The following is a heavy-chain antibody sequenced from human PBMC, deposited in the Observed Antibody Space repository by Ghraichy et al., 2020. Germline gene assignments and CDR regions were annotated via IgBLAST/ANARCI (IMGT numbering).Heavy chain of an antibody. J-gene: IGHJ4*02. V-gene: IGHV4-61*01. Sequence: SETLSLTCTVSGASVSSGLYYWSWVRQPPGKGLEWIGYIYYSGSSTYNPSLKSRVTISVDTSKNQFSLKLISVTAADTAVFYCARYNLMTTVSRFDCWGQGALVTVSS. CDR3: ARYNLMTTVSRFDC. CDR2: IYYSGSS. CDR1: GASVSSGLYY. D-gene: IGHD4-17*01.